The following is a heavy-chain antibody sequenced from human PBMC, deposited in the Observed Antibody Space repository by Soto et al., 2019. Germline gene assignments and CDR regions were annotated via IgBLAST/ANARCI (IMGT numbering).Heavy chain of an antibody. J-gene: IGHJ4*01. CDR2: IYHSGAT. CDR1: GGSISTNW. CDR3: ARHIAVSGTRGFDF. V-gene: IGHV4-4*02. D-gene: IGHD6-19*01. Sequence: QVQLQESGPGLMKPSGTLSLTCAVSGGSISTNWWSWVRQPPGKGLEWIGEIYHSGATNYNPTLKTRVTMSVDKSQNHLSLNLNSVTAADTAVYYCARHIAVSGTRGFDFWGHGTLVTVSS.